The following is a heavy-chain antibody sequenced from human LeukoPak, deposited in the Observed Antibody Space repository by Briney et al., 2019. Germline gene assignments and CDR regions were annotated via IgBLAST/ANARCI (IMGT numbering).Heavy chain of an antibody. CDR2: ISYDGTNK. CDR3: AKGSSSGTVDN. D-gene: IGHD3-22*01. Sequence: GGSLRLSCAASGFTFSNYDMHWVRQAPGKGLEWVAFISYDGTNKFYADSVEGRFTFSRDNSKYTLYLQMNSLRAEDTAVYYCAKGSSSGTVDNWGQGTPVTVSS. V-gene: IGHV3-30*18. J-gene: IGHJ4*02. CDR1: GFTFSNYD.